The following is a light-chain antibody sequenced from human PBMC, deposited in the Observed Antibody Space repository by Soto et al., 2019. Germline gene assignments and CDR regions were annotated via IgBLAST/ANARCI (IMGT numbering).Light chain of an antibody. J-gene: IGLJ3*02. CDR3: GTWHSNARV. V-gene: IGLV5-52*01. CDR1: XXXXVXXXW. Sequence: QPVLTQPSSHSASSGASVRLTCMLSXXXXVXXXWIRWYQQKPGNPPRYLLYYHSDSNKGQGSGVPSRFSGSNDASANAGILRXXXLXXXDXXXYYCGTWHSNARVFGGGTKLTVL. CDR2: YHSDSNK.